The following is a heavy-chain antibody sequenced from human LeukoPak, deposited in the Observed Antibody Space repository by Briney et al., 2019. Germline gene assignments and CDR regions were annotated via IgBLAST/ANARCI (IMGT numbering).Heavy chain of an antibody. V-gene: IGHV3-21*01. CDR2: ISSSSSYI. Sequence: KAGESLRLSCAASGFTFSSYSMNWVRQAPGKGLEWVSSISSSSSYIYYADSVKGRFTISRDNSKNTLYLQLNSLRPDDTAVYYCARDQLAYSGYDTLFDYWGQGTLVTVSS. J-gene: IGHJ4*02. CDR1: GFTFSSYS. D-gene: IGHD5-12*01. CDR3: ARDQLAYSGYDTLFDY.